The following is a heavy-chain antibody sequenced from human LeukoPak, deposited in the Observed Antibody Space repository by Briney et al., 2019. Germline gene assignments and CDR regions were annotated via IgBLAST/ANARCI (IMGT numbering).Heavy chain of an antibody. V-gene: IGHV3-64*01. CDR2: VSSNGGST. CDR3: ARATFNYYDSSGYYNY. CDR1: GFTFSSYA. J-gene: IGHJ4*02. D-gene: IGHD3-22*01. Sequence: GGSLRLSCAASGFTFSSYAMHWVRQAPGKGLEYVSAVSSNGGSTNYANSVKVRFTISRDNSKNTLYFQMGSLRAEDMAVYYCARATFNYYDSSGYYNYWGQGTLVTVSS.